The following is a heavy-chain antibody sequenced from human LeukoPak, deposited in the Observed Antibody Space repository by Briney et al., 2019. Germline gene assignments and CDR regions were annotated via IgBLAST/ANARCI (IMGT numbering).Heavy chain of an antibody. CDR2: IIPIFGIA. Sequence: GASVKVSCKASGGTFSSYAISWVRQAPGQGLEWMGRIIPIFGIANYAQKFQGRVTITADKSTSTAYMELSSLRSEDTAVYYCAASPLTYGSGSYDYYFDYWGQGTLVTVSS. V-gene: IGHV1-69*04. D-gene: IGHD3-10*01. CDR3: AASPLTYGSGSYDYYFDY. CDR1: GGTFSSYA. J-gene: IGHJ4*02.